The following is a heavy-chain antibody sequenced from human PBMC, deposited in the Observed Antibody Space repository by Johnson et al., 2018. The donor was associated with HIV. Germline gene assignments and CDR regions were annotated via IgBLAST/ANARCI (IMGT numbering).Heavy chain of an antibody. CDR2: ISYDGSNK. V-gene: IGHV3-30*03. Sequence: QMLLVESGGGVVQPGRSLRLSCAASGFTFSSYGMHWVRQAPGKGLEWVAVISYDGSNKYYADSVKGRFTISRDNSKNTLYLQMTSLGAEDTAVYYCARVSKYYDSIRGAFDIWGQGTMVTVSS. D-gene: IGHD3-22*01. J-gene: IGHJ3*02. CDR1: GFTFSSYG. CDR3: ARVSKYYDSIRGAFDI.